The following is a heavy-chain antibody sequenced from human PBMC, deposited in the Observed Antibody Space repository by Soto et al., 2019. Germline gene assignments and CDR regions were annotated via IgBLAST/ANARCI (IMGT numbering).Heavy chain of an antibody. CDR3: AKDKVGAPQFYGMDI. D-gene: IGHD1-26*01. J-gene: IGHJ6*02. CDR2: ISLNSGRI. V-gene: IGHV3-9*01. Sequence: PGGSLRLSFAASGFTFEDYAMHWVRQVPGKGLEWVSGISLNSGRISYADSVKGRFTISRDNAKNSLYLQMNGLRSEDTAFYYCAKDKVGAPQFYGMDIWGHGTTVTVSS. CDR1: GFTFEDYA.